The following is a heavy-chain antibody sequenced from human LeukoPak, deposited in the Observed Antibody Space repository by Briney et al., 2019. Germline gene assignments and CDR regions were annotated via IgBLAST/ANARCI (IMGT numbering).Heavy chain of an antibody. CDR2: INPNSGGT. J-gene: IGHJ4*02. D-gene: IGHD6-19*01. Sequence: ASVKVSSKASGYTFTAYYMHWVRQAPGQGLEWMGWINPNSGGTNYAQKFQGWVTMTSDTSISTAYMELSRLRSDDTAVYYCARDSGLYSSGWYDYWGQGTLVTVSS. CDR3: ARDSGLYSSGWYDY. CDR1: GYTFTAYY. V-gene: IGHV1-2*04.